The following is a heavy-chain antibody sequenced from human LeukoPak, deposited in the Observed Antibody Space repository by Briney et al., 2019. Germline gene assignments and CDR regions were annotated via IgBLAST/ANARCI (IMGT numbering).Heavy chain of an antibody. Sequence: PGGSLRLYCAASGFTFSSYAMSWVRQALGKGLKLCFAISGSGGSTYYADSVKGRFTISRDNSKNTLYLQMNSLRAEDTAVYYCAKDGSLYCSGGSCYCDYWGQGTLVTVSS. CDR3: AKDGSLYCSGGSCYCDY. V-gene: IGHV3-23*01. CDR1: GFTFSSYA. D-gene: IGHD2-15*01. J-gene: IGHJ4*02. CDR2: ISGSGGST.